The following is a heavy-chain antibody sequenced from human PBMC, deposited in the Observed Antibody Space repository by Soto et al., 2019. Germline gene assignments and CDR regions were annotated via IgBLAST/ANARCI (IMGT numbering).Heavy chain of an antibody. CDR2: ISAYNGNT. V-gene: IGHV1-18*04. J-gene: IGHJ6*02. CDR1: GYTFTSYG. D-gene: IGHD2-2*01. CDR3: ASYPRRKACSSTSCAPGYYYYGMGV. Sequence: ASVKVSCKASGYTFTSYGISWVRQAPGQGLEWMGWISAYNGNTNYAQKLQGRVTMTTDTSTSTAYMELRSLRSDDTAVYYCASYPRRKACSSTSCAPGYYYYGMGVWGQGTTVTVSS.